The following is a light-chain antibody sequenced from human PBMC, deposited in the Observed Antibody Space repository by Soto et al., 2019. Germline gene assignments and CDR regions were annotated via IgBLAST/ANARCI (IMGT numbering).Light chain of an antibody. V-gene: IGKV3-20*01. J-gene: IGKJ2*01. CDR2: GAS. CDR1: QSVSSSY. Sequence: EIVLTQSPGTLSLSPGERATLSCRASQSVSSSYLAWYQQKPGQAPRLLIYGASSRATGIPDRFSGSGSGTDFTLTISRLEPEDFATYYCQQSHSAPLTFGQGTKLEMK. CDR3: QQSHSAPLT.